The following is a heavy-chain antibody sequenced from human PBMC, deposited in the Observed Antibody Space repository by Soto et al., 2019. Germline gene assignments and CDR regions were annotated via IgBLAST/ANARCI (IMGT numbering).Heavy chain of an antibody. D-gene: IGHD5-18*01. CDR3: AKLGGGYIFGPYLDY. V-gene: IGHV1-3*04. CDR2: INTGNGNT. J-gene: IGHJ4*02. Sequence: QVQIVQSGAEVKKPGASVKVSCKPSGYTFTLYTIHWVRQAPGQRLEWMGWINTGNGNTKYSQRFQGRVTMSRDTSTSTAYMELSSLTFEETAVYYCAKLGGGYIFGPYLDYWGQGTLVTVSS. CDR1: GYTFTLYT.